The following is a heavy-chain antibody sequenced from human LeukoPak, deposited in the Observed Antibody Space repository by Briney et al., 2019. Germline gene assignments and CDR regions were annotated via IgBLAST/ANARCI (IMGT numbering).Heavy chain of an antibody. CDR3: ARAIGTDLRLYYDSSGYYY. CDR2: INPNSGGT. V-gene: IGHV1-2*02. CDR1: GYTFTGYY. D-gene: IGHD3-22*01. J-gene: IGHJ4*02. Sequence: ASVKVSCKASGYTFTGYYMHWVRQAPGQGLEWMRWINPNSGGTNYAQKFQGRVTMTRDTSISTAYMELSRLRSDDTAVYYCARAIGTDLRLYYDSSGYYYWGQGTLVTVSS.